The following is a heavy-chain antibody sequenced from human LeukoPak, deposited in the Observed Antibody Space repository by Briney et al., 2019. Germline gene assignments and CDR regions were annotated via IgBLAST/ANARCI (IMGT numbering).Heavy chain of an antibody. CDR2: INPNSGGT. V-gene: IGHV1-2*02. Sequence: ASVKVSCKASEYTFTDYYTHWVRQAPGQGLEWMGWINPNSGGTNYAQKFQGRVTMTRDTSISTAYMELSRLRSDDTDMYYCTRSLGGYTYGYQDYWGQGTLVTVSS. CDR1: EYTFTDYY. CDR3: TRSLGGYTYGYQDY. J-gene: IGHJ4*02. D-gene: IGHD5-18*01.